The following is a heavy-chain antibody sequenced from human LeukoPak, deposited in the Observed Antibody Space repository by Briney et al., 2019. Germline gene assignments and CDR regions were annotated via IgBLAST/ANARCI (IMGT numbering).Heavy chain of an antibody. V-gene: IGHV3-53*05. D-gene: IGHD3-3*01. CDR3: ARDRAWNYFDY. Sequence: GGSLRLSCVASGFTFSSNYINWVRQAPGKGLEWVSVIYSGGGTDYADSVRGRFTISRDNSKNTLYLQMDSLRAEDTAVYYCARDRAWNYFDYWGQGTLVTVSS. CDR1: GFTFSSNY. CDR2: IYSGGGT. J-gene: IGHJ4*02.